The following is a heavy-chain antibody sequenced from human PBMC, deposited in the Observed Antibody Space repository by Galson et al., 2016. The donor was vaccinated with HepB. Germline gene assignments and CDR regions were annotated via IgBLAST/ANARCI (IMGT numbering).Heavy chain of an antibody. D-gene: IGHD1-14*01. CDR1: GFTFSSYS. V-gene: IGHV3-21*06. Sequence: SLRLSCAASGFTFSSYSVNWARQAPGKGLEWVSSISSSSTYIYYADSVKGRFTISRDDAKNSLYLQMNSLRAEDTALYYCARTPGTYWFFDLWGRGTLVTVSS. CDR3: ARTPGTYWFFDL. J-gene: IGHJ2*01. CDR2: ISSSSTYI.